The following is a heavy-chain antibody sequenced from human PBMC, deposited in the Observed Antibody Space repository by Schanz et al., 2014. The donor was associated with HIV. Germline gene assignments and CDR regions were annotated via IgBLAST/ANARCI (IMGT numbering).Heavy chain of an antibody. Sequence: QVQLVESGGGVVQPGRSLRLSCAASGFTFNSYGMHWVRQAPGKGLEWVSVISYDGRNKLYADSVMGRFTISRDNSKNTLYLQMKSLRAEDTAVYYCAKDRNYYDSKYRGKGNYYYYYGMDVWGQGTTVTVS. D-gene: IGHD3-22*01. V-gene: IGHV3-30*18. CDR1: GFTFNSYG. J-gene: IGHJ6*02. CDR3: AKDRNYYDSKYRGKGNYYYYYGMDV. CDR2: ISYDGRNK.